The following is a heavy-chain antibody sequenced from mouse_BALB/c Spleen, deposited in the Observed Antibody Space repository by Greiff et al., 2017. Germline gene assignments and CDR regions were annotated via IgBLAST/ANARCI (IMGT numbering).Heavy chain of an antibody. Sequence: DVKLQESGPGLVKPSQSLSLTCSVTGYSITSGYYWNWIRQFPGNKLEWMGYISYDGSNNYNPSLKNRISITRDTSKNQFFLKLNSVTTEDTATYYCARGTARATSWFAYWGQGTLVTVSA. CDR2: ISYDGSN. CDR1: GYSITSGYY. D-gene: IGHD3-2*01. V-gene: IGHV3-6*02. J-gene: IGHJ3*01. CDR3: ARGTARATSWFAY.